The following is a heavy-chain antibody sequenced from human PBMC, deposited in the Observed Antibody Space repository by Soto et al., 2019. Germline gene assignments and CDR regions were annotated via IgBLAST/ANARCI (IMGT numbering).Heavy chain of an antibody. CDR3: ARERPSTAYYYYGMDV. V-gene: IGHV3-33*01. CDR1: GFTFSSYG. D-gene: IGHD1-1*01. J-gene: IGHJ6*02. CDR2: IWYDGSNK. Sequence: PGGSLRLSCAASGFTFSSYGMHWVRQAPGKGLEWVAVIWYDGSNKYYADSVKGRFTISRDNSKNTLYLQMNSLRAEDTAVYYCARERPSTAYYYYGMDVWGQGTTVTVSS.